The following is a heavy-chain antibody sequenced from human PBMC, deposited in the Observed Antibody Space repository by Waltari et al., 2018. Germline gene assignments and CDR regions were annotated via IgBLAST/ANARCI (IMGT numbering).Heavy chain of an antibody. D-gene: IGHD1-26*01. V-gene: IGHV1-2*06. CDR2: NDATSGGT. Sequence: QVQLIQSGAEVKKPGASVQVSCKASGYIFSEYFIHWLRRARGERLEWMGRNDATSGGTDFEQKFQGRVAMTTDMSITTVYMELRSLTADDTAVYYCVRETMSRGPPSGSFSIWGQGTMVTVSA. CDR1: GYIFSEYF. CDR3: VRETMSRGPPSGSFSI. J-gene: IGHJ3*02.